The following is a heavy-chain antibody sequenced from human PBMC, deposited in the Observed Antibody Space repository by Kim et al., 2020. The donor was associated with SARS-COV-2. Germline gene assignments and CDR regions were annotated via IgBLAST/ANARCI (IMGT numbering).Heavy chain of an antibody. CDR2: ISHSGNT. CDR3: ARLDSDRGGDFWFYP. D-gene: IGHD2-21*02. Sequence: SETLSLTCALSGGSISSGTWCWCVRPPPGRGVGWIGEISHSGNTNYNPSLRSRVTISVDKSKKQFSLSLNSVTAADTAVYYCARLDSDRGGDFWFYPWGGETL. V-gene: IGHV4-4*02. J-gene: IGHJ5*02. CDR1: GGSISSGTW.